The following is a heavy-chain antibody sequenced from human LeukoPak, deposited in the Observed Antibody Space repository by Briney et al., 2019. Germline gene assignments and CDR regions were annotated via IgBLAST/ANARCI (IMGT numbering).Heavy chain of an antibody. CDR3: ARALPSGGYGSYYFDY. Sequence: PGGSLRLSCAASGFTVSSNYMSWVHQAPGKGLEWVSVIYSGGSTYYADSVKGRFTISRDNSKNTLYLQMNSLRAEDTAVYYCARALPSGGYGSYYFDYWGQGTLVTVSS. D-gene: IGHD2-15*01. CDR2: IYSGGST. J-gene: IGHJ4*02. V-gene: IGHV3-53*01. CDR1: GFTVSSNY.